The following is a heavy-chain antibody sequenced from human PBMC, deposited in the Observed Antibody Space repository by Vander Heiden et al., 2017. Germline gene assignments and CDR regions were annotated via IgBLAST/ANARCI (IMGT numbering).Heavy chain of an antibody. V-gene: IGHV3-30*18. CDR2: ISYDGSKK. J-gene: IGHJ4*02. CDR3: AKDSVGALDY. CDR1: GLTFSSDG. D-gene: IGHD1-26*01. Sequence: QVQLVESGGGVVQPGRSLRLSWAASGLTFSSDGMHGVRQAPGKGLEWVAVISYDGSKKYYADSVKGRFTISRDNSKNTLYLKMNSLRAEDTAVYYCAKDSVGALDYWGQGTLVTVSS.